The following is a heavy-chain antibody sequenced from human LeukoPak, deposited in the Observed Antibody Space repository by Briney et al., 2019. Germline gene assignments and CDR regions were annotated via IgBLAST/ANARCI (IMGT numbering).Heavy chain of an antibody. CDR2: IFYSGST. CDR3: ARDPTVTTEVGFDY. J-gene: IGHJ4*02. D-gene: IGHD4-17*01. CDR1: GGSISSGDYY. V-gene: IGHV4-30-4*01. Sequence: SETLSLTCTVSGGSISSGDYYWSWIRQPPGKGLEWIGYIFYSGSTYYNPSLKSRVTISVDTSKNQFSLKLSSVTAADTAVYYCARDPTVTTEVGFDYWAQGTLVTVSS.